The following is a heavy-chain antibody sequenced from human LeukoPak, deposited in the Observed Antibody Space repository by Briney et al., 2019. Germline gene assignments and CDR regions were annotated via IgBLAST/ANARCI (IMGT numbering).Heavy chain of an antibody. J-gene: IGHJ6*03. CDR1: DGPIRSHY. CDR2: ISNSGST. V-gene: IGHV4-59*11. Sequence: SETLSLTCTVSDGPIRSHYWTWLRQSPLKGLEWIGDISNSGSTKYNPSLESRVTISIDTSQRQFSLRLTSVTAADTAVYYCGRDALVGYFSHYYIDVWGKGTTVTVSS. CDR3: GRDALVGYFSHYYIDV. D-gene: IGHD2-15*01.